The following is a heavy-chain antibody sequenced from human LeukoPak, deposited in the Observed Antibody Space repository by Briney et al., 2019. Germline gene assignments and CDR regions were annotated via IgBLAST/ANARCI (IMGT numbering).Heavy chain of an antibody. CDR2: IYTSGST. J-gene: IGHJ4*02. D-gene: IGHD3-3*01. Sequence: KPSETLSLTCTVSGGSISSYYWSWIRQPPGKGLEWIGYIYTSGSTNYNPSLKGRVTISVDTSKNQFSLKLSSVTAADTAVYYCARHKAAAGGDFWSGYPYYFDYWGQGTLVTVSS. CDR3: ARHKAAAGGDFWSGYPYYFDY. CDR1: GGSISSYY. V-gene: IGHV4-4*09.